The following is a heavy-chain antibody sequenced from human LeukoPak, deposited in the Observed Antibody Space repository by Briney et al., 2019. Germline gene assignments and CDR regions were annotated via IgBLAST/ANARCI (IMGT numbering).Heavy chain of an antibody. CDR1: GFTFSNYW. CDR3: VRSLRSADF. CDR2: ISTDGSQT. J-gene: IGHJ4*02. Sequence: PGGSLRLSCEASGFTFSNYWMHWVRQASGKGLMWVSQISTDGSQTFYADSVKGRFTISRDNAKNTLFLQMDSLRPEDTAVYYCVRSLRSADFWGQGTLVIVSS. V-gene: IGHV3-74*01.